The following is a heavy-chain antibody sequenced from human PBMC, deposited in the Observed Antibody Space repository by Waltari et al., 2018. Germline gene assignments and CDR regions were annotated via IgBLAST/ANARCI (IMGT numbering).Heavy chain of an antibody. D-gene: IGHD3-10*01. V-gene: IGHV4-34*01. J-gene: IGHJ4*02. Sequence: QVQLQQWGAGLLKPSETLSLTCAVYGGSFSGYYWSWIRQPPGKGLEWIGEINHSGSTNYNPSLKSRVTISVDTSKNQFSLKLSSVTAADTAVYYCARDSYGSGSSYDYWGQGTLVTVSS. CDR3: ARDSYGSGSSYDY. CDR2: INHSGST. CDR1: GGSFSGYY.